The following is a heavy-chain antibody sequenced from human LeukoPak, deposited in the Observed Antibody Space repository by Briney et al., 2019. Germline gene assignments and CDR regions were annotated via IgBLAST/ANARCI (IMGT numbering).Heavy chain of an antibody. Sequence: SETLSLTCAVSADSFSSHYWTWIRQPPGKGLEWIGYISYIGSTNYNPSLKGRVTISIDTTKHQFSLKLSSVTAADTAVYYCARDLVTVTKGFDIWGQGTMVSVSS. J-gene: IGHJ3*02. CDR1: ADSFSSHY. CDR2: ISYIGST. D-gene: IGHD4-17*01. CDR3: ARDLVTVTKGFDI. V-gene: IGHV4-59*11.